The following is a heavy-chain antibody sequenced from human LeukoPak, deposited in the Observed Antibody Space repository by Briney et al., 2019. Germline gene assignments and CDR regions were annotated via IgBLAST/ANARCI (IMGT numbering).Heavy chain of an antibody. CDR3: ARDPSPYAFDI. CDR1: GGCISSSSYY. J-gene: IGHJ3*02. Sequence: PSETLSLTCTVSGGCISSSSYYWGWIRQPPGKGLEWIGSIYYSGSTYYNPSLKSRVTISVDTSKNQFSLKLSSVTAADTAVYYCARDPSPYAFDIWGQGTMVTVSS. CDR2: IYYSGST. V-gene: IGHV4-39*07.